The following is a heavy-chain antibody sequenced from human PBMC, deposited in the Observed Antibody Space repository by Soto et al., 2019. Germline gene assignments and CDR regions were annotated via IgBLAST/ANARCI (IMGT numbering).Heavy chain of an antibody. Sequence: SVKGSCKASGYTFTGYYMHWGRQAPGQGLEWMGWINPNSGGTNYAQKFQGRVTMTRDTSISTAYMELSRLRSDDTAVYYCARGVTYYYDSSGYGGSNWFDPWGQGTLVTVSS. CDR1: GYTFTGYY. V-gene: IGHV1-2*02. J-gene: IGHJ5*02. CDR3: ARGVTYYYDSSGYGGSNWFDP. D-gene: IGHD3-22*01. CDR2: INPNSGGT.